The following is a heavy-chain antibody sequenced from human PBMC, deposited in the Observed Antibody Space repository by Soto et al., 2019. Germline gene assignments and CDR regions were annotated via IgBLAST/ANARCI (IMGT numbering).Heavy chain of an antibody. D-gene: IGHD6-13*01. CDR2: IYHSGST. CDR3: ARVYSSSWSTPYYYGMDV. CDR1: GGSISSSNW. J-gene: IGHJ6*02. Sequence: QVQLQESGPGLVKPSGTLSLTCAVSGGSISSSNWWSWVRQPPGKGLEWIGEIYHSGSTNYNPPLKSRVTISVDKSKNQFSLKLSSVTAADTAVYYCARVYSSSWSTPYYYGMDVWGQGTTVTVSS. V-gene: IGHV4-4*02.